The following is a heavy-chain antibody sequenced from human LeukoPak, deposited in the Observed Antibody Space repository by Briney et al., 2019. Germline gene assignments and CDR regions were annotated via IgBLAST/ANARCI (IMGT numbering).Heavy chain of an antibody. Sequence: GRSLRLSCAASGFTFDDYAMHWVRQAPGKGLEWVSGISWNSGSIGYADSVKGRFTISRDNAKSSLYLQMNSLRAEDTALYYCAKRARCGGDCYYFDYWGQGTLVTVSS. D-gene: IGHD2-21*02. V-gene: IGHV3-9*01. CDR2: ISWNSGSI. CDR1: GFTFDDYA. J-gene: IGHJ4*02. CDR3: AKRARCGGDCYYFDY.